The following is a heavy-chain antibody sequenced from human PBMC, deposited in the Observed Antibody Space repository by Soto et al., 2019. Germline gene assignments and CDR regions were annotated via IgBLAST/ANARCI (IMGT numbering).Heavy chain of an antibody. Sequence: ASVKVSCKASGDTFSFYTINWVRQAPGLGLEWVGRINPILSMSNYAQKFQGRVTMTADKSTNTAYMELRSLRSEDTATYYCATSYGSGYRAFDYWGQGALVTV. D-gene: IGHD3-10*01. CDR3: ATSYGSGYRAFDY. CDR1: GDTFSFYT. V-gene: IGHV1-69*02. J-gene: IGHJ4*02. CDR2: INPILSMS.